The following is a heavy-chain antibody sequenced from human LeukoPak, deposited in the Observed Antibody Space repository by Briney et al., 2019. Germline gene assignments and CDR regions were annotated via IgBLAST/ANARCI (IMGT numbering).Heavy chain of an antibody. V-gene: IGHV3-23*01. CDR1: GFAFSNYG. CDR3: ASRSRDRAFDF. Sequence: PGGSLRLSCAASGFAFSNYGMTWVRQSPGKGLECVSAINESGGETYYADSVRGRFTISRDNSKNTLHLQMNSLSVEDTAVYYCASRSRDRAFDFWGQGTLVTVSS. J-gene: IGHJ4*02. CDR2: INESGGET.